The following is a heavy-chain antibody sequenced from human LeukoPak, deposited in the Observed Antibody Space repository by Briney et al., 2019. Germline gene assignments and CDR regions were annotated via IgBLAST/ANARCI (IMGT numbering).Heavy chain of an antibody. D-gene: IGHD3-16*01. J-gene: IGHJ6*03. CDR3: ARGEGTFGGVTDPLYYYCYYMDV. CDR1: GYTFTGYY. Sequence: ASVKVSCKASGYTFTGYYMHWVRQAPGQGLEWMGWINPNSGGTNYAQKFQGRVTMTRDTSISTAYMELSRLRSDDTAVYYCARGEGTFGGVTDPLYYYCYYMDVWGKGTTVTISS. CDR2: INPNSGGT. V-gene: IGHV1-2*02.